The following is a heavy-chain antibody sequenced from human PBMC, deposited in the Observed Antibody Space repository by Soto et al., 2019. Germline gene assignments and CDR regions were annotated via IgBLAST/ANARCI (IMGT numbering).Heavy chain of an antibody. CDR1: GGTFSSYA. V-gene: IGHV1-69*13. CDR2: IIPIFGTA. Sequence: SVKVSCKASGGTFSSYAISWVRQAPGQGLEWMGGIIPIFGTANYAQKFQGRVTIAADESTSTAYMELSSLRSEDTAVYYCARGTEYYYDSSGYLDYWGQGTLVTVSS. D-gene: IGHD3-22*01. CDR3: ARGTEYYYDSSGYLDY. J-gene: IGHJ4*02.